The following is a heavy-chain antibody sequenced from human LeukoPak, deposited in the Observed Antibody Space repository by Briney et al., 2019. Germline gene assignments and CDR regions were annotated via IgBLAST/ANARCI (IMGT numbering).Heavy chain of an antibody. V-gene: IGHV3-48*01. CDR3: ARDFSGGGYSSGWYGPFDY. Sequence: PGGSLRLSCAASGFTFSSYSMNWVRQAPGKGLEWVSYISSSSSTIYYADSVKGRFTISRDNAKNSLYLQMNSLRAEDTAVYYCARDFSGGGYSSGWYGPFDYWGRGTLVTVSS. D-gene: IGHD6-19*01. CDR1: GFTFSSYS. CDR2: ISSSSSTI. J-gene: IGHJ4*02.